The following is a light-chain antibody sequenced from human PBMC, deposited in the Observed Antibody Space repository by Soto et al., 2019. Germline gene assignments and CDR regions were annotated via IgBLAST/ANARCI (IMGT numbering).Light chain of an antibody. V-gene: IGKV3-15*01. CDR3: QQYNNVPPWT. Sequence: EIVMKQSPATLSVSPGERGTLSCRASQSISNKLVWYQQKPGQAPRLLIYGASTRATGIPARFSGSGSGTDFTLTVSSLQSEDFAVYYCQQYNNVPPWTFGQGTEVDIK. CDR2: GAS. CDR1: QSISNK. J-gene: IGKJ1*01.